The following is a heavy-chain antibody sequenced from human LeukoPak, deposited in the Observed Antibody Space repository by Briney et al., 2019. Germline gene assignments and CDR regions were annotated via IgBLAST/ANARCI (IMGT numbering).Heavy chain of an antibody. CDR2: IYTSGST. V-gene: IGHV4-4*07. CDR3: ARVGNYDILTGYYFPYYYGMDV. J-gene: IGHJ6*04. Sequence: SETLSLTCTVSGGSISSYYWSWIRQPAGKGLEWIGRIYTSGSTNYNPSLKSRVTISVDTSKNQFSLKLSSVTAADTAVYYCARVGNYDILTGYYFPYYYGMDVWGKGTTVTVSS. CDR1: GGSISSYY. D-gene: IGHD3-9*01.